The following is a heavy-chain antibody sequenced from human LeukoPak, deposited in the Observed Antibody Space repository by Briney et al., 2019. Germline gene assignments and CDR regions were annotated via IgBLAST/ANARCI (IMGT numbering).Heavy chain of an antibody. Sequence: PGGSLRLSCAASGFSFRSHGMNWVRQAPGKGLEWVSGISPRGDITYYKDSVRGRFTISRDNFKNTESLQLNSLRAEDTAMYYCAKDDDWGRFYRWGQGTLVTVSS. CDR3: AKDDDWGRFYR. CDR1: GFSFRSHG. V-gene: IGHV3-23*01. J-gene: IGHJ1*01. CDR2: ISPRGDIT. D-gene: IGHD3-16*01.